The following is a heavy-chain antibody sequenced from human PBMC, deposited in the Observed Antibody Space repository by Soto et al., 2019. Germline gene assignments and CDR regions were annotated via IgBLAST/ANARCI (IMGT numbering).Heavy chain of an antibody. CDR3: ARGIDYDFWSGYYASGYYYGMDV. J-gene: IGHJ6*02. D-gene: IGHD3-3*01. V-gene: IGHV1-18*01. Sequence: QVQLVQSGAEVKKPGASVKVSCKASGYTFTSYGISWVRQAPGQGLEWMGWISAYTGNTNYAQKLQGRVTMTTDTSTSTAYMELRILRSDDTAVYYCARGIDYDFWSGYYASGYYYGMDVWGQGTTVTVSS. CDR2: ISAYTGNT. CDR1: GYTFTSYG.